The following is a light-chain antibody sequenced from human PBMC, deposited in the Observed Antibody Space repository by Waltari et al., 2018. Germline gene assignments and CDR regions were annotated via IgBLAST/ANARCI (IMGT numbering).Light chain of an antibody. CDR3: ATWDDSQMGPV. V-gene: IGLV1-36*01. J-gene: IGLJ2*01. CDR1: SSNIGDKA. CDR2: YDS. Sequence: QSVLTQPPSVSEAPGLRVTMSCSGTSSNIGDKAVSWYQQFPGKAPQVIIYYDSQLPSGVSARFSGFKSGASASPAISGVPSEDDAVYYCATWDDSQMGPVFGGGTKLTVL.